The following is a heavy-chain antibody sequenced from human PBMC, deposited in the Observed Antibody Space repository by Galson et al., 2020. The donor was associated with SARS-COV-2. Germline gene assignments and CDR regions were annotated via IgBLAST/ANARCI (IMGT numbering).Heavy chain of an antibody. Sequence: SETLSLTCRVSGGSISGYYWSWIRQPPGKGLEWIGHIYYSGSASYNPSLKSRVTMSLDTSKNQISLKLSSVTAADTAVFHCARGRGERYCRGGTCYQEYFYMDVWGKGTTVTVSS. V-gene: IGHV4-59*01. D-gene: IGHD2-15*01. CDR2: IYYSGSA. CDR1: GGSISGYY. J-gene: IGHJ6*03. CDR3: ARGRGERYCRGGTCYQEYFYMDV.